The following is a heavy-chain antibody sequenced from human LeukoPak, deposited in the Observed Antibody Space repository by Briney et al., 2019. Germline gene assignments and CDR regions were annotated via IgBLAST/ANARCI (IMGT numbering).Heavy chain of an antibody. CDR2: IYHSGST. Sequence: SETLSLTCTVSGGSISSGGYYWSWIRQPPGKGLEWIGYIYHSGSTYYNPSLKSRVTISVDRSKNQFSLKLSSVTAADTAVYYCARAYCSSTSCQFDPWGQGTLVTVSS. J-gene: IGHJ5*02. CDR1: GGSISSGGYY. D-gene: IGHD2-2*01. V-gene: IGHV4-30-2*01. CDR3: ARAYCSSTSCQFDP.